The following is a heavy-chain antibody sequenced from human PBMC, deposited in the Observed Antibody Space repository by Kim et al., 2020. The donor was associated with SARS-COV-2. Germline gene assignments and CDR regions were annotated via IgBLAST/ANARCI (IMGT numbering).Heavy chain of an antibody. J-gene: IGHJ6*02. D-gene: IGHD4-17*01. CDR3: AKDYYGDYGKYYYYGMDV. Sequence: GGSLRLSCAASGFTFSSYAMSWVRQAPGKGLELVSAISGSGGSTYYADSVKGRFTISRDNSKNTLYLQMNSLRSEDTAVYYCAKDYYGDYGKYYYYGMDVWGQGTTVTVSS. CDR2: ISGSGGST. V-gene: IGHV3-23*01. CDR1: GFTFSSYA.